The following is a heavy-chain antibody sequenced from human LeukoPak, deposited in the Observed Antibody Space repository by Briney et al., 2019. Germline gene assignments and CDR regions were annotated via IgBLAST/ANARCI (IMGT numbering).Heavy chain of an antibody. CDR1: GGSISSGSYY. CDR2: IYTSGST. D-gene: IGHD3-10*01. CDR3: ARGMTKFDP. Sequence: PSETLSLTCTVSGGSISSGSYYWSWIRQPAGKELEWIGRIYTSGSTNYNPSLKSRVTISVDTSKNQFSLKLSSVAAADTAVHYCARGMTKFDPWGQGTLVTVSS. V-gene: IGHV4-61*02. J-gene: IGHJ5*02.